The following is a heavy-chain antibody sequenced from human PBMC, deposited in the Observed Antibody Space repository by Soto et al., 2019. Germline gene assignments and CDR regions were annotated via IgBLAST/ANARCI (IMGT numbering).Heavy chain of an antibody. CDR3: ASRPFYYYGLDV. V-gene: IGHV4-30-2*01. Sequence: SETLSLTCTVSGGSITTAGYSWSWIRQPPGKALEWIGYVYHTGNAYLKPSLKSRVTISLDRSKNQFSLKMTSVTAADTALYYCASRPFYYYGLDVWGQGTTVTVYS. J-gene: IGHJ6*02. CDR2: VYHTGNA. CDR1: GGSITTAGYS.